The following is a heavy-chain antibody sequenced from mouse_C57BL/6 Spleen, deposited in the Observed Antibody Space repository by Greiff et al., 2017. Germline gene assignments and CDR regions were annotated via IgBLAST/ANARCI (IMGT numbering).Heavy chain of an antibody. V-gene: IGHV5-4*03. CDR1: GFTFSSYA. J-gene: IGHJ2*01. CDR3: ARDEGLRPFDY. Sequence: EVMLVESGGGLVKPGGSLKLSCAASGFTFSSYAMSWVRQTPEKRLEWVATISDGGSYTYYPDNVKGRFTISRDNAKNNLYLQMSHLKSEDTAMYYCARDEGLRPFDYWGQGTTRTVSS. D-gene: IGHD3-1*01. CDR2: ISDGGSYT.